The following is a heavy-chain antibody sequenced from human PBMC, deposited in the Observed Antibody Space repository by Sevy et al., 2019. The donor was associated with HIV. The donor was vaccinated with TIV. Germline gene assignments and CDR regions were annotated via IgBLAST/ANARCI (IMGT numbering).Heavy chain of an antibody. J-gene: IGHJ4*02. CDR2: INQDGSEM. CDR3: ARRYFDL. CDR1: GFTVSSNY. Sequence: GGSLRLSCAASGFTVSSNYMSWVRQAPGKGLEWVANINQDGSEMYYVDSVKGRFTISRDNAESALYLQMHGLRAEDAATYFCARRYFDLWGQGTVVTVSS. V-gene: IGHV3-7*01.